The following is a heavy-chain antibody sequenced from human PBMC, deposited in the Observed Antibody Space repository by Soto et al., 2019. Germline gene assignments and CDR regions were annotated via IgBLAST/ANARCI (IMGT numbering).Heavy chain of an antibody. CDR3: ARWDIVVVPAAPRAYYYYGMDV. Sequence: QVQLVQSGAEVKKPGSSVKVSCKASGGTFSSYAISWVRQAPGQGLEWMGGIIPIFGTANYAQKFQGRVTITADKSTSTADMELSSLRSEDTAVYYCARWDIVVVPAAPRAYYYYGMDVWGQGTTVTVSS. J-gene: IGHJ6*02. CDR2: IIPIFGTA. D-gene: IGHD2-2*01. V-gene: IGHV1-69*06. CDR1: GGTFSSYA.